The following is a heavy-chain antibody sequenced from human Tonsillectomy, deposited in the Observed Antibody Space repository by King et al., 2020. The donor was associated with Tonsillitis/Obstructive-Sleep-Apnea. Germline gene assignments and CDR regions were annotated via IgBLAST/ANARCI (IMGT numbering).Heavy chain of an antibody. CDR2: ISSDGNT. Sequence: VQLVESGGGLIQPGGSLRLSCAVSGLNVGDNYMTWVRQAPGRGLEWVSIISSDGNTHNADSVKGRFTISRDSSKNTLYLQMDSLRVEDTAVYFCARVGLVVPGNDYWGQGTLVTVSS. CDR1: GLNVGDNY. D-gene: IGHD2-21*01. J-gene: IGHJ4*02. CDR3: ARVGLVVPGNDY. V-gene: IGHV3-53*01.